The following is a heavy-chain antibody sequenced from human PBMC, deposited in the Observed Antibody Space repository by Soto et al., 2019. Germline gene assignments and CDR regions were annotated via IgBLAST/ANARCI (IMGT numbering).Heavy chain of an antibody. J-gene: IGHJ4*02. CDR1: GGSIRSSNW. Sequence: QVQLQESGPVLVKPSGTLSLTCAVSGGSIRSSNWWSWVRQPTGKGLKWIGGIYHSGSTNYNPSLKGRVTISVDKSKNQVSLKLSSVTAADTAVYYCARVQLDRRRVFDYWGQGTLVTVSS. V-gene: IGHV4-4*02. CDR3: ARVQLDRRRVFDY. CDR2: IYHSGST. D-gene: IGHD1-1*01.